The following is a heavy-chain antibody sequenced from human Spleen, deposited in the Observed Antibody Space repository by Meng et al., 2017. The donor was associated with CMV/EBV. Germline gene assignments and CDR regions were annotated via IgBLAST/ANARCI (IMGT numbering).Heavy chain of an antibody. V-gene: IGHV3-72*01. Sequence: ASGFIFSDRYMGWLRQAPGKGLEWVARSRNKASSYTTEYAASVKGRFTISRDESENSLYLQMNSLQAEDTAVYYCARGSPATRYFDLWGRGTLVTVSS. CDR3: ARGSPATRYFDL. J-gene: IGHJ2*01. CDR2: SRNKASSYTT. CDR1: GFIFSDRY. D-gene: IGHD1-1*01.